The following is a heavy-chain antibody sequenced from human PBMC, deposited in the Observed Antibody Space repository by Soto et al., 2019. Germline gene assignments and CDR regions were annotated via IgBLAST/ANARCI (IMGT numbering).Heavy chain of an antibody. D-gene: IGHD2-2*01. CDR2: IYPSDSDI. V-gene: IGHV5-51*01. CDR1: GYSFTSHW. Sequence: GESLKISCRTSGYSFTSHWIAWVRQMPGKGLEWMGIIYPSDSDIRYRPSFQGQVTISVDKSISTAYLQWSSLKASDTATYYCARQDYSNYRGGMDVWGQGTTVTVSS. J-gene: IGHJ6*02. CDR3: ARQDYSNYRGGMDV.